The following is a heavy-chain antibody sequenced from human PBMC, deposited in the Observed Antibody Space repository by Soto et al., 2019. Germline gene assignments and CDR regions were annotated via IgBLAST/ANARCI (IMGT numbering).Heavy chain of an antibody. CDR2: ISYDGSNK. CDR1: GFTFSSYG. Sequence: GGSLRLSCAASGFTFSSYGMHWVRQAPGKGLEWVAVISYDGSNKYYADSVKGRFTISRDNSKNSLYLQMNSLRAEDTAVYYCARDRYSYYDFWSGSLPYYYYGMDVWGQGTTVTVSS. CDR3: ARDRYSYYDFWSGSLPYYYYGMDV. J-gene: IGHJ6*02. D-gene: IGHD3-3*01. V-gene: IGHV3-30*03.